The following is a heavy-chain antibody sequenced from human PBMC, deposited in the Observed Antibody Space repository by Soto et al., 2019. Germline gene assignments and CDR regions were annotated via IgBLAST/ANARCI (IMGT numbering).Heavy chain of an antibody. V-gene: IGHV4-39*01. CDR2: IYYSGRT. Sequence: PSETLSLTCTVSGGSISSSSYYWGWIRQPPGKGLEWIGSIYYSGRTYYNPSFKSRVTISIDTSKSQFSLKLSSVTATDTAVYYCARQRTTVVTQAYFDHWGQGALVTVSS. D-gene: IGHD2-21*02. CDR3: ARQRTTVVTQAYFDH. J-gene: IGHJ4*02. CDR1: GGSISSSSYY.